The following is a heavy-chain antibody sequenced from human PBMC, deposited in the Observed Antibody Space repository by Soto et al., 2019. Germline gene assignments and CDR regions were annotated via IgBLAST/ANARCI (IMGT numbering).Heavy chain of an antibody. CDR2: ISGSGGST. J-gene: IGHJ3*02. CDR3: AKDPDYGDYGDAFDI. Sequence: EVQLLESGGGLVQPGGSLRLSCAASGSTFSSYAMSWVRQAPGKGLEWVSVISGSGGSTYYADSVKGRFTISRDNSKNTRYLQMNSLRAEDTAVYYCAKDPDYGDYGDAFDIWGQGTMVTVSS. V-gene: IGHV3-23*01. D-gene: IGHD4-17*01. CDR1: GSTFSSYA.